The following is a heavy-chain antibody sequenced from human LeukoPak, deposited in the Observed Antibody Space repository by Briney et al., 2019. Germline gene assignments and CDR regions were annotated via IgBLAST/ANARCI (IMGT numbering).Heavy chain of an antibody. J-gene: IGHJ4*02. CDR3: ARDRGGGSLDY. CDR1: GFTFSRSA. CDR2: ISSDSYYI. Sequence: GGSLRLSCATSGFTFSRSAMNWVRQAPGRGLEWVSSISSDSYYIYYGDSLKGRFTISRDNAKNSRFLQMNSLRSEDTAVYYCARDRGGGSLDYWGQGTLVTVSS. D-gene: IGHD3-16*01. V-gene: IGHV3-21*01.